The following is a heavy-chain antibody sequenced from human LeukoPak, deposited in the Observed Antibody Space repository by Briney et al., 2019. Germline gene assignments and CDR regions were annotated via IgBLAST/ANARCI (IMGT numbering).Heavy chain of an antibody. Sequence: PSETLSLTCAVSGGSISSSNWWSWVRQPPGKGLEWIGEIYHSGSTNYNPSLKSRVTISVDKSKNQFSLKLSSVTTADTAVYYCARVARGSGRTYFDYWGQGTLVTVSS. CDR3: ARVARGSGRTYFDY. CDR2: IYHSGST. D-gene: IGHD6-19*01. V-gene: IGHV4-4*02. CDR1: GGSISSSNW. J-gene: IGHJ4*02.